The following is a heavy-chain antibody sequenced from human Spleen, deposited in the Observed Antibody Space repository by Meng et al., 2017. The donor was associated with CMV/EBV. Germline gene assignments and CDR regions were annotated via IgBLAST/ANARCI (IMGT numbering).Heavy chain of an antibody. J-gene: IGHJ5*02. V-gene: IGHV1-2*02. Sequence: ASGYTFTGYYMHWVRQAPGQGLEWMGWINPNSGGTNYAQKFQGRVTMTTDTSTSTAYMDLRSLKSDDSAVYYCARNSQRSTTSTFDPWGQGTLVTVS. CDR1: GYTFTGYY. CDR3: ARNSQRSTTSTFDP. CDR2: INPNSGGT. D-gene: IGHD2-2*01.